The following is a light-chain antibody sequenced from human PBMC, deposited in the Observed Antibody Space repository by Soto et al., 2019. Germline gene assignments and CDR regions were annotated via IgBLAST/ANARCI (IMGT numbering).Light chain of an antibody. CDR2: EGI. CDR1: ISTVGGFNV. Sequence: TLPACVSGSRGQSSTISCTGTISTVGGFNVVSWYQQHPGKAPKVIIYEGIKRPSGVSNRFSGSNSGSTASLTISGLQAEGEADYYRCSYVGATTYVFGTGTKVTVL. V-gene: IGLV2-23*01. J-gene: IGLJ1*01. CDR3: CSYVGATTYV.